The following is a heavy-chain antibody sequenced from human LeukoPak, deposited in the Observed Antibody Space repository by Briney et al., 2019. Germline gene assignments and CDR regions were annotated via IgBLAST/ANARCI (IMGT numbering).Heavy chain of an antibody. Sequence: PGGSLRLSCSASGFTFSSYAMHWVRQAPGKGLEYVSGFSTNGVSTYYADSVKGRSTVSRDNSKNTLYLQMSSLRVEDTAVYYCVKDRYSYGSGSYFAWGQGTLVTVSS. CDR3: VKDRYSYGSGSYFA. J-gene: IGHJ4*02. D-gene: IGHD3-10*01. V-gene: IGHV3-64D*06. CDR1: GFTFSSYA. CDR2: FSTNGVST.